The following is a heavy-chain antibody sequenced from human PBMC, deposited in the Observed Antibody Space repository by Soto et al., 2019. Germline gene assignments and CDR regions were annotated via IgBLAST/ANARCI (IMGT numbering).Heavy chain of an antibody. CDR3: ARDLAALGITIKLPDV. CDR1: GYTFTSYG. D-gene: IGHD1-20*01. CDR2: ISAYNGNT. V-gene: IGHV1-18*01. Sequence: ASVKVSCKASGYTFTSYGISWVRQAPGQGLEWMGWISAYNGNTNYAQKLQGRVTMTTDTSTSTAYMELRSLRSDDTAVYYCARDLAALGITIKLPDVWGKGTTVTVSS. J-gene: IGHJ6*04.